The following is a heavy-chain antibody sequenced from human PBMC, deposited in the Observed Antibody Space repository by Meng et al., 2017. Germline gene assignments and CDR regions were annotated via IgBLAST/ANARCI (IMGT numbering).Heavy chain of an antibody. J-gene: IGHJ4*02. CDR2: IIPILGIA. D-gene: IGHD6-19*01. CDR3: ARVAVAGHFDY. V-gene: IGHV1-69*02. CDR1: EGTFSSYT. Sequence: VQRVQAGAEVKKPGSWGKVSCKASEGTFSSYTISWVRQAPGQGLEWMGRIIPILGIANYSQKCQGRVTITAYKSTSTAYMELSSLRSEDKAVYYCARVAVAGHFDYWGQGTLVTVSS.